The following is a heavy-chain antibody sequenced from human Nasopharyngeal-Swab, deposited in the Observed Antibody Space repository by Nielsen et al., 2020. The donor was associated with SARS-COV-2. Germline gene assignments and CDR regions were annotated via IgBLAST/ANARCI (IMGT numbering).Heavy chain of an antibody. D-gene: IGHD6-13*01. CDR1: GGTFSSYA. CDR2: IIPIFGTA. V-gene: IGHV1-69*13. Sequence: SVKVSCKASGGTFSSYAISWVRQAPGQGLEWMGGIIPIFGTANYAQKFQGRVTITADESTSTAYMELSSLRSEDTAVYYCARESGSSWPEQQYYYYYGMDVWGQGTTVTVSS. CDR3: ARESGSSWPEQQYYYYYGMDV. J-gene: IGHJ6*02.